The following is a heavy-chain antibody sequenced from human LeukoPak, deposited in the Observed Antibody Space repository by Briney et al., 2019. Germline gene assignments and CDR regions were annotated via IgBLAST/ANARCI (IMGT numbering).Heavy chain of an antibody. J-gene: IGHJ4*02. V-gene: IGHV1-18*01. Sequence: ASVKVSCKASGYSFSGYGMTWVRQAPGQGLEWMGWINAHNGDTEYAQKFLGRATMTTDTMNTVYMELTSLRSDDTAVYYCARGILNGYYKYFDNWGQGTLVTVSS. D-gene: IGHD3-9*01. CDR3: ARGILNGYYKYFDN. CDR2: INAHNGDT. CDR1: GYSFSGYG.